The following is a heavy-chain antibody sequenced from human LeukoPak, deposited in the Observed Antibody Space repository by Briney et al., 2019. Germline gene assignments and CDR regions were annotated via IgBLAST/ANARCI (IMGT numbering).Heavy chain of an antibody. CDR3: ARALPGSGSYYLNY. J-gene: IGHJ4*02. D-gene: IGHD3-10*01. V-gene: IGHV4-34*01. CDR1: GGSFSGYY. Sequence: KASETLSLTCAVYGGSFSGYYLSWIRQPPGKGLEWIGEINHSGSTNYNPSLKSRVTISVDTSKNQFSLKLSSVTAADTAVYYCARALPGSGSYYLNYWGQGTLVTVSS. CDR2: INHSGST.